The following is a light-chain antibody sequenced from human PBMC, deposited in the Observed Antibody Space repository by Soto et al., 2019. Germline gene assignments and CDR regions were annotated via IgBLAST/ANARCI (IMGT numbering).Light chain of an antibody. CDR3: CSYTSSSPYV. J-gene: IGLJ1*01. Sequence: QSVLTQPASVSGSPGQSITISCSGTSSDVGGFNYVSWYQQHPGKAPKLMISEVSNRPSGVSNRFSGSKSGNTASLTISGLQTEDEADYYCCSYTSSSPYVFGNGTKVTV. V-gene: IGLV2-14*01. CDR1: SSDVGGFNY. CDR2: EVS.